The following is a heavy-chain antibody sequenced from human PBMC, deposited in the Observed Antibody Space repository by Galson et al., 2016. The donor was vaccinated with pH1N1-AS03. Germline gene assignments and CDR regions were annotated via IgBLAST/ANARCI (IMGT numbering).Heavy chain of an antibody. Sequence: SLRLSCAASGFNFTTYCMNMIWVRQPSCKGLAWISFISRISINITYADSVKGRFTISRDNAKNSLYLHMNSLRAEDTAVYYCARESPVAGNFDFWGQGTLVTVSS. D-gene: IGHD6-19*01. J-gene: IGHJ4*02. CDR2: ISRISINI. CDR3: ARESPVAGNFDF. CDR1: GFNFTTYC. V-gene: IGHV3-21*06.